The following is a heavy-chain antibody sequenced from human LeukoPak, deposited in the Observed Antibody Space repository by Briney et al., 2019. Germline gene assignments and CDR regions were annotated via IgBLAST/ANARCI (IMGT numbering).Heavy chain of an antibody. D-gene: IGHD2-2*01. Sequence: PSETLSLTCTVSGGSISSYYWSWIRQPPGKGLEWIGYIYYSGSTNYNPSLKSRVTISVDTSKNQFSLKLSSVTAADTAVYYCARERNFCSSTSCYPHHYYYMDVWGKGTTVTVSS. CDR3: ARERNFCSSTSCYPHHYYYMDV. V-gene: IGHV4-59*01. CDR2: IYYSGST. CDR1: GGSISSYY. J-gene: IGHJ6*03.